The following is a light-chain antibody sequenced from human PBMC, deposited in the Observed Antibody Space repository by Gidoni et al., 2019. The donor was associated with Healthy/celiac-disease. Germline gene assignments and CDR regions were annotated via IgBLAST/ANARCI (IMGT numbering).Light chain of an antibody. J-gene: IGLJ3*02. CDR3: SSYTSSSTLWV. Sequence: SALTQPASVSGSPGQSITISCTGTSSDVGGYNYVSWYQQHPGKAPKLMIYEVSNRPSGVSNRFSGSKSGNTASLTISGLQAEDEADYYCSSYTSSSTLWVFGGGTKLTVL. CDR2: EVS. CDR1: SSDVGGYNY. V-gene: IGLV2-14*01.